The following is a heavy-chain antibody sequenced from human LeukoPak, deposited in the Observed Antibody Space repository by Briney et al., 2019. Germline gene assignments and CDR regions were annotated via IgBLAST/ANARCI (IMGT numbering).Heavy chain of an antibody. CDR1: GSRFTSYW. D-gene: IGHD3-22*01. Sequence: GESLQISCQGSGSRFTSYWIGWVRPVPGKGLEWMGIIYPGDSDTRYSPSFQGQLTISADMSISTAYLQWSSLKASDTAMDYGARRGMDYYDSSGDFSFDYWGQGTLVTVSS. CDR2: IYPGDSDT. J-gene: IGHJ4*02. CDR3: ARRGMDYYDSSGDFSFDY. V-gene: IGHV5-51*01.